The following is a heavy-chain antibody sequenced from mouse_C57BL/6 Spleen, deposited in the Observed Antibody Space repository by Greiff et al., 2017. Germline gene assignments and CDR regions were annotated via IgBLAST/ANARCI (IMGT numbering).Heavy chain of an antibody. CDR2: INPSNGGT. Sequence: QVQLQQPGTELVKPGASVTLSCKASGYTFTSYWMHWVKQRPGQGLEWIGNINPSNGGTNYNEKFKSKATLTVDKSSSTAYMQLGSLTSEDSAVYYCARARLRWQRDWFAYWGQGTLVTVSA. CDR3: ARARLRWQRDWFAY. D-gene: IGHD2-4*01. V-gene: IGHV1-53*01. CDR1: GYTFTSYW. J-gene: IGHJ3*01.